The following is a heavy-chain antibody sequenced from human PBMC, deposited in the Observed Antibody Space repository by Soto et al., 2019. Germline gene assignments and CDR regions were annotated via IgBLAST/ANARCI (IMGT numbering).Heavy chain of an antibody. CDR2: ISTTSSYT. CDR3: ARDAGSGSYLGY. V-gene: IGHV3-11*06. J-gene: IGHJ4*02. D-gene: IGHD3-10*01. Sequence: QVQLVESGGGLVKPGGSLRLSCAASGFTFSDYYMSWIRQAPGKGLEWVSYISTTSSYTNYADSVEGRFTISRDNAKNSLYLQMNSLRAEDPAVYYCARDAGSGSYLGYWGQGTLVTVSS. CDR1: GFTFSDYY.